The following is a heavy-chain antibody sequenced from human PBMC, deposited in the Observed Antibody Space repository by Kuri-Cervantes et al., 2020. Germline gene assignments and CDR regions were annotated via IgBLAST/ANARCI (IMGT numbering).Heavy chain of an antibody. CDR2: INPNSGGT. CDR1: GYTFTGYY. J-gene: IGHJ4*02. V-gene: IGHV1-2*02. Sequence: ASVKVSCKASGYTFTGYYMHWVRQAPGQGLEWMGWINPNSGGTNYAQKFQGRVTMTRDTSISTAYMELSRLRSDNTAVYYCARGIWFGELDGDYWGQGTLVTVSS. CDR3: ARGIWFGELDGDY. D-gene: IGHD3-10*01.